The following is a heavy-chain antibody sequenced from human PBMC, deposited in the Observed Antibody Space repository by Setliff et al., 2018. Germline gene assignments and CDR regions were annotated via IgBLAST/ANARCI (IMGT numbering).Heavy chain of an antibody. V-gene: IGHV3-21*01. CDR3: ARSINGYQQRYDF. CDR1: GFTFSSYS. D-gene: IGHD3-16*01. Sequence: GGSLRLSCAASGFTFSSYSMNWVRQAPGKGLEWVSSISSSSSYIYYADSVKGRFTISRDNAKNSLYLPMNSVSAEDTAGYYCARSINGYQQRYDFWGQGALVTVSS. J-gene: IGHJ4*02. CDR2: ISSSSSYI.